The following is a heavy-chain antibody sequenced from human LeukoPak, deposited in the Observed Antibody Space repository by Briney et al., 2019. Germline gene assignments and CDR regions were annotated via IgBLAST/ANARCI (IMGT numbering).Heavy chain of an antibody. CDR3: VKDRGIAAAGPLDY. V-gene: IGHV3-64D*06. Sequence: GGSLRLSCSASGFTFSSYAMHWVRQAPGKGLEYVSAISSNGGSTYYADSVKGRFTISRDNSKNTLYLQMSSLRAEDTAVHYCVKDRGIAAAGPLDYWGQGTLVTVSS. CDR2: ISSNGGST. D-gene: IGHD6-13*01. CDR1: GFTFSSYA. J-gene: IGHJ4*02.